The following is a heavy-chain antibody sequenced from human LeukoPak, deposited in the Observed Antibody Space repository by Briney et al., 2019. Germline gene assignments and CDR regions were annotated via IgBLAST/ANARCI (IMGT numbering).Heavy chain of an antibody. CDR2: ISAYNGNT. V-gene: IGHV1-18*04. J-gene: IGHJ6*04. CDR3: ARDGAVAGIGYYYGMDV. Sequence: ASVKVSCKASGYTFTSYGISWVRQAPGQGLEWMGWISAYNGNTNYAQKLQGRVTMTTDTSTSTAYMELRSLRSDDTAVYYCARDGAVAGIGYYYGMDVWDKGTTVTASS. CDR1: GYTFTSYG. D-gene: IGHD6-19*01.